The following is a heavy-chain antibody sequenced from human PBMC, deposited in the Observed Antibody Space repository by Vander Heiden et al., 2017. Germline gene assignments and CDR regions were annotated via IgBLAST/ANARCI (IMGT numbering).Heavy chain of an antibody. J-gene: IGHJ4*02. Sequence: VQLVDSGGGLVKPGGSLRLSCAPSGFTFSSYSMNWVRQAPGKGLEWVSSISSSSSYIYYADSVKGRFTISRDNAKNSLYLQMNSLRAEDTAVYYCARGTRDYGGNSLDYWGQGTLVTVSS. D-gene: IGHD4-17*01. CDR1: GFTFSSYS. CDR2: ISSSSSYI. CDR3: ARGTRDYGGNSLDY. V-gene: IGHV3-21*01.